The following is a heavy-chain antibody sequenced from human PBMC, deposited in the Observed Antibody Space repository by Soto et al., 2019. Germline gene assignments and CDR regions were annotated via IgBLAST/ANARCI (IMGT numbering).Heavy chain of an antibody. V-gene: IGHV4-30-4*01. CDR2: IYYSGST. CDR1: GGSISSGDYY. D-gene: IGHD2-2*01. CDR3: ARVVVPAVGFDP. J-gene: IGHJ5*02. Sequence: SETLSLTCTVSGGSISSGDYYWSWIRQPPGKGLEWIGYIYYSGSTYYNPSLKSRVTISVDTSKNQFSLKLSSVTAADTAVYYCARVVVPAVGFDPWGQGTPVTVSS.